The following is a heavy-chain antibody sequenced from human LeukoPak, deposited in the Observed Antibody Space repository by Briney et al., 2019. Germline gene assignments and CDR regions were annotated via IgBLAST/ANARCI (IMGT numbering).Heavy chain of an antibody. D-gene: IGHD4-17*01. CDR2: IYPGDSDT. V-gene: IGHV5-51*01. J-gene: IGHJ1*01. Sequence: GESLKISCKGSGYRFTTNWIGWVRQMPGKGLEWMGIIYPGDSDTRYSPSFQGQVTISADKSISTAYLQWSSLKASDTAMYYCARREVGDYGDYWHWGQGTLVTVSS. CDR3: ARREVGDYGDYWH. CDR1: GYRFTTNW.